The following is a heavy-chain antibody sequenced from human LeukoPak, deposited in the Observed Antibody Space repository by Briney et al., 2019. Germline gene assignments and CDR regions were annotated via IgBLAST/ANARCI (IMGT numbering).Heavy chain of an antibody. CDR3: ARVKYSSGSTSSWFDP. V-gene: IGHV4-59*02. D-gene: IGHD3-10*01. Sequence: PSETLSLTCTVSGGSVSSYYWSWIRQPPGKGLEWIGYIYYSGSTNYNPSLKSRVTISVDTSKNQFSLKLSSVTAADTAVYYCARVKYSSGSTSSWFDPWGRGTPVAVSS. CDR2: IYYSGST. J-gene: IGHJ5*02. CDR1: GGSVSSYY.